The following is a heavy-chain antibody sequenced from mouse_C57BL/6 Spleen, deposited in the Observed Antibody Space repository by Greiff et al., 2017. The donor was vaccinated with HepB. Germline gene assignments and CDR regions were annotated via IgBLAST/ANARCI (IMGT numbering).Heavy chain of an antibody. CDR2: INPGDGDT. V-gene: IGHV1-80*01. Sequence: VQRVESGAELVKPGASVKISCKASGYAFSSYWMNWVKQRPGKGLEWIGQINPGDGDTNYNGKFKGKATLTADKSSSTAYMQLSSLTSEDSAVYFCASSPHFDYWGQGTTLTVSS. CDR3: ASSPHFDY. D-gene: IGHD6-1*01. CDR1: GYAFSSYW. J-gene: IGHJ2*01.